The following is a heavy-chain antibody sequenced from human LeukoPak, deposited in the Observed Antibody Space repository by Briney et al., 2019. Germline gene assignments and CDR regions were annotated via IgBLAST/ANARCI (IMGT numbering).Heavy chain of an antibody. D-gene: IGHD4-11*01. CDR3: ARDVILDYTLDY. Sequence: SETLSLTCTVSGGSISSSSYYWGWIRQPPGKGLEWIGSIYYSGSTYYNPSLKSRVTISVDTSKNQFSLKLSSVTAADTAVYYCARDVILDYTLDYWGQGTLVTVSS. J-gene: IGHJ4*02. CDR2: IYYSGST. CDR1: GGSISSSSYY. V-gene: IGHV4-39*07.